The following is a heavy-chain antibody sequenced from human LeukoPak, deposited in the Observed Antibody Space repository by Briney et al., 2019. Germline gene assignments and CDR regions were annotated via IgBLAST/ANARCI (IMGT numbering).Heavy chain of an antibody. CDR3: AKEPMITFGGVIVNLFSDY. J-gene: IGHJ4*02. D-gene: IGHD3-16*02. CDR2: ISGSGGST. Sequence: GGSLRLSCAASGFTFSSYAMSWVRQAPGKGLEWVSAISGSGGSTYYADSVKGRFTISRDNSKNTLYLQMNSLRAEDTAVYYCAKEPMITFGGVIVNLFSDYWGQGTLVTVSS. V-gene: IGHV3-23*01. CDR1: GFTFSSYA.